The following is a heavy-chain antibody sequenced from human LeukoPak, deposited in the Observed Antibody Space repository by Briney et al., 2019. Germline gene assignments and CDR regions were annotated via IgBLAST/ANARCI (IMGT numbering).Heavy chain of an antibody. D-gene: IGHD5-18*01. V-gene: IGHV3-48*01. J-gene: IGHJ5*02. CDR1: GFTFSSYS. CDR3: ARTIIQLWLLWFDP. Sequence: PGGSLRLSCAASGFTFSSYSMNWVRQAPGKGREWVSYISSSSSTIYYADSVKGRFTISRDNAKNSLYLQMNSLRAEDTAVYYCARTIIQLWLLWFDPWGQGTLVTVSS. CDR2: ISSSSSTI.